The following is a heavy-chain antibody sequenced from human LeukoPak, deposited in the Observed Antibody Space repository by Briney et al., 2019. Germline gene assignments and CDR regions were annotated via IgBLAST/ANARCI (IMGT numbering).Heavy chain of an antibody. CDR3: GRALLGGSDIYTPFSY. D-gene: IGHD3-10*01. Sequence: ASVKVSCKASGYTFNIYGIIWVRQAPGQGLEWVGWISTYNGNTNYAPNIQDRVTMTTDTSTSTAYMELRSLRSDDTAVYYCGRALLGGSDIYTPFSYWGQGPLVPVSS. CDR2: ISTYNGNT. CDR1: GYTFNIYG. V-gene: IGHV1-18*01. J-gene: IGHJ4*02.